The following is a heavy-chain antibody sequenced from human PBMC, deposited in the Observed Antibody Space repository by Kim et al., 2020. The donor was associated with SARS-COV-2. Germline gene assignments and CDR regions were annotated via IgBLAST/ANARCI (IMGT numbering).Heavy chain of an antibody. CDR2: INPSGGST. V-gene: IGHV1-46*01. D-gene: IGHD6-19*01. CDR1: GYTFTSYY. Sequence: ASVKVSCKASGYTFTSYYMHWVRQAPGQGLEWMGIINPSGGSTSYAQKFQGRVTMTRDTSTSTVYMELSSLRSEDTAVYYCARGVIRAVAVVRAFDIWGQGTMVTVSS. J-gene: IGHJ3*02. CDR3: ARGVIRAVAVVRAFDI.